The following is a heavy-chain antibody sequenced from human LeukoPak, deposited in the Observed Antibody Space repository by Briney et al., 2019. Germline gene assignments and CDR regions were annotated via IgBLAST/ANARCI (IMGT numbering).Heavy chain of an antibody. V-gene: IGHV3-48*04. CDR3: ARGGYGSGSYYNRHDY. Sequence: PGGSLRLSCAASGFTFSSYSMNWVRQAPGKGLEWVSYISSSSSTIYYADSVKGRFTISRDNAKNSLYLQMNSLRAEDTAVYYCARGGYGSGSYYNRHDYWGQGTLVTVSS. J-gene: IGHJ4*02. CDR2: ISSSSSTI. CDR1: GFTFSSYS. D-gene: IGHD3-10*01.